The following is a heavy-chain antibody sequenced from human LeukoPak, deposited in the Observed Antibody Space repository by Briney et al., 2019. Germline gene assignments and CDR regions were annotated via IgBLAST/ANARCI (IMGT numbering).Heavy chain of an antibody. D-gene: IGHD2-2*01. CDR2: INWNGGSI. V-gene: IGHV3-20*04. Sequence: GGSLRLSCAVSGFTFDDYGMSWVRHAPGKGLEWVYGINWNGGSIGYADSVKGRFTISRDNVKNSLYLQMNSLRAEDTALYYCARGRSTFDYWGQGTLVTVSS. J-gene: IGHJ4*02. CDR3: ARGRSTFDY. CDR1: GFTFDDYG.